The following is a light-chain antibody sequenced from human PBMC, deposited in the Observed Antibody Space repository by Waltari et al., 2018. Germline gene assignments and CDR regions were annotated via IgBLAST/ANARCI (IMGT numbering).Light chain of an antibody. CDR2: EDN. CDR1: SSTIGTNY. J-gene: IGLJ7*01. CDR3: GTWDSSLSGAV. Sequence: QSVLTQPPSVSAAPGQRVTISCSGGSSTIGTNYVSWYRQFPGTAPKLLIYEDNERPSGVPGRFSGSKSGTSATLDITGLQAGDEADYYCGTWDSSLSGAVFGGGTHLTVL. V-gene: IGLV1-51*02.